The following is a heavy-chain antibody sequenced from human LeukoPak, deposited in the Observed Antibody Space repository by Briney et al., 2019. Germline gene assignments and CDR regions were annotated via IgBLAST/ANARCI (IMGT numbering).Heavy chain of an antibody. CDR3: ARGPYSSSCTDY. V-gene: IGHV4-61*02. J-gene: IGHJ4*02. D-gene: IGHD6-13*01. Sequence: PSETLSLTCTVPGGSISSGSYYWSWIRQPAGKGLEWIGRIYTSGSTNYNPSLKSRVTISVDTSKNQFSLKLSSVTAADTAVYYCARGPYSSSCTDYWGQGTLVTVSS. CDR1: GGSISSGSYY. CDR2: IYTSGST.